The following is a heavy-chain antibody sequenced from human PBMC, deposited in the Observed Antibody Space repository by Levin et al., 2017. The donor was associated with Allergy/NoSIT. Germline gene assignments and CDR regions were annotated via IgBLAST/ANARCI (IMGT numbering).Heavy chain of an antibody. D-gene: IGHD2-15*01. Sequence: ASVKVSCKASGYTFTSYAMNWVRQAPGQGLEWMGWINTNTGNPTYAQGFTGRFVFSLDTSVSTAYLQISSLKAEDTAVYYCARPEWWNRAQKENDAFDIWGQGTMVTVSS. CDR3: ARPEWWNRAQKENDAFDI. CDR2: INTNTGNP. CDR1: GYTFTSYA. V-gene: IGHV7-4-1*02. J-gene: IGHJ3*02.